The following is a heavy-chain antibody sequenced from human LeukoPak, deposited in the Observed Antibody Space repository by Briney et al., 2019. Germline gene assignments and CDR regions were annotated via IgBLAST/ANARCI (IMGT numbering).Heavy chain of an antibody. D-gene: IGHD1-1*01. CDR2: ISYDGSNK. V-gene: IGHV3-30*01. J-gene: IGHJ4*02. CDR1: GFTFSSYG. Sequence: GRSLRLSCAASGFTFSSYGMHWVRQAPGKGLEWVAVISYDGSNKYYADSVKGRFTISRDNSKNTLYLQMNSLRAEDTAVYYCARIQLERGDYFDYWGQGTLVTVSS. CDR3: ARIQLERGDYFDY.